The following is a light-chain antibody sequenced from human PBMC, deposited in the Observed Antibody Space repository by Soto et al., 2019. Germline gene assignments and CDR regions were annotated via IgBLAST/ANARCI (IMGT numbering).Light chain of an antibody. V-gene: IGLV2-14*01. CDR1: CSDVGGYNY. CDR3: SSYTSSSTLHV. Sequence: QSVLTQPASVSGSPGQSITISCTGTCSDVGGYNYVSWYQQHPGKAPKLMIYDVSNRPSGVSNRFSGSKSGNTASLTISGLQAEDEADYYCSSYTSSSTLHVFGTGTQLTVL. CDR2: DVS. J-gene: IGLJ1*01.